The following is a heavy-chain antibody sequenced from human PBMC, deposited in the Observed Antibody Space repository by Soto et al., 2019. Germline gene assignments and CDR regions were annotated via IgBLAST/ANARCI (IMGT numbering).Heavy chain of an antibody. CDR3: AREGRATRGRIAVAGIDY. J-gene: IGHJ4*02. CDR1: GFTFSSYA. V-gene: IGHV3-30-3*01. CDR2: ISYDGSNK. Sequence: QVQLVESGGGVVQPGRSLRLSCAASGFTFSSYAMHWVRQAPGKGLEWVAVISYDGSNKYYADSVKGRFTISRDNSKNTLYLQMNSLRAEDTAVYYCAREGRATRGRIAVAGIDYWGQGTLVTVSS. D-gene: IGHD6-19*01.